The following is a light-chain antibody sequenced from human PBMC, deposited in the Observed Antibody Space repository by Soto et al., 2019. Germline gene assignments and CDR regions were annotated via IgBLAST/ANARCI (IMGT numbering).Light chain of an antibody. CDR3: SSYTRASTVV. J-gene: IGLJ7*01. V-gene: IGLV2-14*01. CDR2: EVT. Sequence: QSALAQPASVSGSPGQSITISCTGTSSDVGGYNYVSWYQQHPGKAPKLLLSEVTDRAPGVSNRFSGSKSGDTASLTISGLQAEDEADYYCSSYTRASTVVFGGGTQLTVL. CDR1: SSDVGGYNY.